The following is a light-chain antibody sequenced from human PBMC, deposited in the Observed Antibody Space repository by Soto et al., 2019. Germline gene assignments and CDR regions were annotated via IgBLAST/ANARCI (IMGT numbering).Light chain of an antibody. J-gene: IGLJ1*01. CDR3: AAWDDSLNGRV. CDR2: YDN. CDR1: NSNIGSNT. Sequence: QSVLTQPPSASGTHGQRVTISCSGSNSNIGSNTVNWYQQLPGTAPKLLIYYDNLRPPGVPDRISGSKSGTSASLAISGLQSDDVADYYCAAWDDSLNGRVFGTGTKMTV. V-gene: IGLV1-44*01.